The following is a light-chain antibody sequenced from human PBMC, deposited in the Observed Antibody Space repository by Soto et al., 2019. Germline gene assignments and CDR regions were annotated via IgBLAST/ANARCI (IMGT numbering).Light chain of an antibody. CDR2: GAS. CDR1: QTVSSSY. CDR3: HLYGTSPLFA. J-gene: IGKJ2*01. V-gene: IGKV3-20*01. Sequence: EIGLTQSPGPLSLSPGVRATLSCRASQTVSSSYLAWSQQKPGQAPRPLIYGASNRATGVPDRFSGTGSGTDFTLTTSRLEPEDVAVYYGHLYGTSPLFAFGQGTKLEIK.